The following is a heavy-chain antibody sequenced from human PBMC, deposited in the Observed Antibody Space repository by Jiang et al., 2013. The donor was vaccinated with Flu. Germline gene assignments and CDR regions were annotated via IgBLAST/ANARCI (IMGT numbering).Heavy chain of an antibody. J-gene: IGHJ4*02. CDR3: TRDRRDGYNYVDI. V-gene: IGHV4-59*01. D-gene: IGHD5-24*01. Sequence: EYGSGLVKPSETLSLTCTVSGGSISGYYWSWIRQSPGKGLEWIGYISYSGSTNYNPSLESRVSISVDTSKNQFSLKLTSVTAADTAVYFCTRDRRDGYNYVDIWGQGTLVTVSS. CDR1: GGSISGYY. CDR2: ISYSGST.